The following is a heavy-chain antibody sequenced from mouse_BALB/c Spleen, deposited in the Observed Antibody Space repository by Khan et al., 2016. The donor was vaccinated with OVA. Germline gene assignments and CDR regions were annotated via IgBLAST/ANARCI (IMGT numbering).Heavy chain of an antibody. Sequence: EVELVESGGGLVQPGRSQKLSCAASGFTFNSYGMHWVRQAPEKGLEWVAYISGDSHTIYYADTVKGRFTISLDNPKNTLFLQMTSLMSEDTAMYYCATSYCYGYYFDYWGPGTTLTVS. J-gene: IGHJ2*01. CDR3: ATSYCYGYYFDY. D-gene: IGHD1-1*01. V-gene: IGHV5-17*02. CDR1: GFTFNSYG. CDR2: ISGDSHTI.